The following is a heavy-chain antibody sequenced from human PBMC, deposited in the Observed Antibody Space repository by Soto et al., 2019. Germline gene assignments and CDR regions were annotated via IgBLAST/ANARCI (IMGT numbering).Heavy chain of an antibody. D-gene: IGHD2-15*01. V-gene: IGHV3-11*06. J-gene: IGHJ4*02. CDR3: ARGSCSGGSCSYFDY. CDR2: ISSTSSYT. CDR1: GFTFSDYY. Sequence: QVPLVESGGGLVKPGGSLRLSCAASGFTFSDYYMNWIRQAPGKGLEWVSYISSTSSYTNYGDYVKGRFTISRDNAKNSLYLQMNSLRAEDTAVYYCARGSCSGGSCSYFDYWGQGTLVTVSS.